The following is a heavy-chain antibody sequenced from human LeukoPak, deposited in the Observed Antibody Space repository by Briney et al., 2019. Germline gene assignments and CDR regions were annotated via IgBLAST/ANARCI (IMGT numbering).Heavy chain of an antibody. CDR3: ARSNRDSFDY. Sequence: ASVKVSCKASGYAFTCYYFHWVRQAPGQGLEWVGWIHPNNGDTNSAQKFQGRVTMTRDTSISTAYMELNRLTSDDTAVYYCARSNRDSFDYWGQGTLVTVSS. V-gene: IGHV1-2*02. D-gene: IGHD1-14*01. J-gene: IGHJ4*02. CDR2: IHPNNGDT. CDR1: GYAFTCYY.